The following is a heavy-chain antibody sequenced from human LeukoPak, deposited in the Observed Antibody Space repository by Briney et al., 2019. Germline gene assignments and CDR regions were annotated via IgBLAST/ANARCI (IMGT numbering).Heavy chain of an antibody. D-gene: IGHD6-19*01. V-gene: IGHV4-30-4*01. CDR1: GGSISSGDYY. J-gene: IGHJ4*02. CDR2: IYYSGST. Sequence: SETLSLTCTVSGGSISSGDYYWSWIRQPPGKGLEWIGYIYYSGSTYYNPSLKSRVTISVDTSKNQFSLKLSSVTAADTAVYYCARRRQYQGAGPGAVDYWGQGTLVTVSS. CDR3: ARRRQYQGAGPGAVDY.